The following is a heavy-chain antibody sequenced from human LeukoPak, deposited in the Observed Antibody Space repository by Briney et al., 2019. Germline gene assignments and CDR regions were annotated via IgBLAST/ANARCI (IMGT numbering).Heavy chain of an antibody. CDR1: GGTFSSYA. Sequence: SVKVSCKASGGTFSSYAISWVRQAPGQGLEWMGRIIPILGIANYAQKFQGRVTITADKSTSTAYMELSSLRSEDTAVYYCARSFVVDYYDSSGYSPMYYFDYWGQGTLVTVSS. D-gene: IGHD3-22*01. CDR2: IIPILGIA. J-gene: IGHJ4*02. CDR3: ARSFVVDYYDSSGYSPMYYFDY. V-gene: IGHV1-69*04.